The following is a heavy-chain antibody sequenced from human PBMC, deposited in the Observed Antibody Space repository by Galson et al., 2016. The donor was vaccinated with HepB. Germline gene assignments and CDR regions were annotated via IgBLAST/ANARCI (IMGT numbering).Heavy chain of an antibody. J-gene: IGHJ4*02. CDR2: ISYDGSNI. CDR3: ARGNYGDPFDY. Sequence: SLRLSCAVSAFTFSSYGMHWVRQAPGKGLEWVAIISYDGSNIYYADSVKGRFTISRDNSKNTLYLQMNSLRAEDTAVYYCARGNYGDPFDYWGQGTLVTVSS. D-gene: IGHD4-17*01. V-gene: IGHV3-30*03. CDR1: AFTFSSYG.